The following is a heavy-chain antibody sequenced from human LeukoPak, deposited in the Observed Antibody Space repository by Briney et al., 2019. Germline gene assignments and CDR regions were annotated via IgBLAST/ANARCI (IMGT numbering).Heavy chain of an antibody. CDR1: GGSISSYY. CDR3: ARGSLVGATRFFDY. Sequence: SETLSLTCTVSGGSISSYYWSWIRQPARKGLEWIGRIYTSGSTNYNPSLKSRVTMSVDTSKNQFSLKLSSVTAADTAVYYCARGSLVGATRFFDYWGQGTLVTVSS. CDR2: IYTSGST. V-gene: IGHV4-4*07. J-gene: IGHJ4*02. D-gene: IGHD1-26*01.